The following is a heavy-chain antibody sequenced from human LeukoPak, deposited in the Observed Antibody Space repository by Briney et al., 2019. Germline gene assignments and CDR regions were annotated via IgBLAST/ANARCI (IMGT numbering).Heavy chain of an antibody. J-gene: IGHJ5*02. CDR3: ARYHGYCSGGSCYTRDNWFDP. Sequence: SETLSLTCTVSGGSISSYYWSWIRQPPGKGLEWIGYIYYSGSTNYNPSLKSRVTISVDTSKNQFSLKLSSETAADTAVYYCARYHGYCSGGSCYTRDNWFDPWGQGTLVTVSS. CDR2: IYYSGST. CDR1: GGSISSYY. D-gene: IGHD2-15*01. V-gene: IGHV4-59*01.